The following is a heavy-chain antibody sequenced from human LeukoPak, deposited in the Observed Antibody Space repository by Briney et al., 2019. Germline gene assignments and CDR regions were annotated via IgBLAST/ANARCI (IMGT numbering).Heavy chain of an antibody. D-gene: IGHD3-10*01. Sequence: GGSLRLSCAASGFTFSDYYMSWIRQAPGKGLEWVSYISSSSTYKNYADSVRGRFTISRDNAKNSLYLQMNSLRAEDTAVYFCARSSHYYASGSSPLYYFDCWGQGTLVTVSS. CDR2: ISSSSTYK. CDR3: ARSSHYYASGSSPLYYFDC. V-gene: IGHV3-11*03. J-gene: IGHJ4*02. CDR1: GFTFSDYY.